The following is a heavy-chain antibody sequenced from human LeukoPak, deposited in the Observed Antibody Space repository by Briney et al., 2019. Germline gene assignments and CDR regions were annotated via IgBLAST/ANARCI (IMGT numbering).Heavy chain of an antibody. CDR3: ARFQYYYDSSGYYGAFDI. Sequence: GGSLRLSCAASGFTFSSYEMNWVRQAPGKGLEWVSSISSSSSYIYYADSVKGRFTISRDNAKNSLYLQMNSLRAEDTAVYYCARFQYYYDSSGYYGAFDIWGQGTMVTVSS. CDR2: ISSSSSYI. V-gene: IGHV3-21*01. J-gene: IGHJ3*02. CDR1: GFTFSSYE. D-gene: IGHD3-22*01.